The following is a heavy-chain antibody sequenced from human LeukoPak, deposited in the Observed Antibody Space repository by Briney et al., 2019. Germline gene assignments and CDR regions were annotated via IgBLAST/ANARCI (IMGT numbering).Heavy chain of an antibody. CDR2: IKQDGSEK. Sequence: GGSLRLSCAASGFPFSSYWVSWVRQAPGKGLEWVANIKQDGSEKYCLDSVKGRFTIARDNAKNSLYLQMNSPRTEDTAIYYCARGGVRRGYYDYWGQGTLVTVSS. J-gene: IGHJ4*02. V-gene: IGHV3-7*01. CDR3: ARGGVRRGYYDY. CDR1: GFPFSSYW. D-gene: IGHD1-14*01.